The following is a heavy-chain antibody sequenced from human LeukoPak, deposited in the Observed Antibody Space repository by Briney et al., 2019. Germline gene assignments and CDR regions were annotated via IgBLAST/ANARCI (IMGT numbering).Heavy chain of an antibody. V-gene: IGHV3-7*01. D-gene: IGHD1-26*01. CDR2: IKQDGSEK. J-gene: IGHJ4*02. Sequence: GGSLRLSCAASEIAFTYWMSWVRQAPGKGLEWVANIKQDGSEKYYVDSVRGRFTISRDNAKNSLYLQMNSLRAEDTAVYYCARDLSGWELQEYWGQGTLVTVSS. CDR3: ARDLSGWELQEY. CDR1: EIAFTYW.